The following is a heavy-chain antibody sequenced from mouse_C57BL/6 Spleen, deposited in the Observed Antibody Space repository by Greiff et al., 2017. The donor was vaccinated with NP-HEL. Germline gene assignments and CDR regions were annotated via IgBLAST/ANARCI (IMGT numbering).Heavy chain of an antibody. CDR1: GYTFTDYE. V-gene: IGHV1-15*01. Sequence: QVQLQQSGAELVRPGASVTLSCKASGYTFTDYEMHWVKQTPVHGLEWIGAIDPETGGTAYNQKFKGKAILTADKSSTTAYMELRRLTSDDSAVYYCTPCGGYFSYWGQGTTLTVSS. CDR3: TPCGGYFSY. J-gene: IGHJ2*01. CDR2: IDPETGGT.